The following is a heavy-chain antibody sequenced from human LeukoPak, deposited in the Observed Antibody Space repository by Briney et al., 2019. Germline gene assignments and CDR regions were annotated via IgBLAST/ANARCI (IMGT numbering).Heavy chain of an antibody. J-gene: IGHJ4*02. CDR2: ITGSGDTT. CDR3: AKHTVPPYFDY. V-gene: IGHV3-23*01. Sequence: GGSLRLSCAASGFTFSSYALSWVRQAPGKGLEWVSGITGSGDTTYYADSVKGRFTIPRDNSKNTLYLQVNSLRAEDTAVYYCAKHTVPPYFDYWGQGTLVTVSS. D-gene: IGHD4-17*01. CDR1: GFTFSSYA.